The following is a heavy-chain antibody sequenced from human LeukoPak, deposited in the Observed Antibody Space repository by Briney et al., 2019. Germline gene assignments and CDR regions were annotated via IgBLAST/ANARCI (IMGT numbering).Heavy chain of an antibody. CDR2: IYPGDSDT. D-gene: IGHD2-21*02. CDR3: ATAEVTPSAFDI. J-gene: IGHJ3*02. V-gene: IGHV5-51*01. Sequence: GESLQISCQGSGSSFTSYWIGWVRQMPGKGLEWMGIIYPGDSDTRYSPSFQGQVTISADKSISTAYLQWSSLKASDTAMYYCATAEVTPSAFDIWGQGTMVTVSS. CDR1: GSSFTSYW.